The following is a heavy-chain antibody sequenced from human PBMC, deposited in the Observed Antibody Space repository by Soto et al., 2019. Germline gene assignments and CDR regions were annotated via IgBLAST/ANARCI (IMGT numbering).Heavy chain of an antibody. Sequence: QVQLVQSGAEVKKPGASVKVSCKTSGYTFSDYYMHWVRQAPGQGLEWMGWINPNNGGTRYARKFQGRVTMTRDTSGSTSYMELGRLKSDDTAIYYCTRGLLPTKIRLDLPGYWGQGTLFTVSS. CDR3: TRGLLPTKIRLDLPGY. D-gene: IGHD3-10*01. CDR1: GYTFSDYY. V-gene: IGHV1-2*02. J-gene: IGHJ4*02. CDR2: INPNNGGT.